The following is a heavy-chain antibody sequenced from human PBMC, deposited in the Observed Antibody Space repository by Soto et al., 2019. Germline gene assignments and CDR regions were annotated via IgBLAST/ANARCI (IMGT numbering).Heavy chain of an antibody. D-gene: IGHD6-13*01. CDR1: GYTFTSYY. Sequence: GASVKVSCKASGYTFTSYYMHWVRQAPGQGLAWMGIINPSGGSTNYAQKLQGRVTMTTDTSTSTAYMELRSLRSDDTAVYYCARDQGTSSSWYEAYYYYGMDVWGQGTTVTVSS. V-gene: IGHV1-46*01. CDR2: INPSGGST. J-gene: IGHJ6*02. CDR3: ARDQGTSSSWYEAYYYYGMDV.